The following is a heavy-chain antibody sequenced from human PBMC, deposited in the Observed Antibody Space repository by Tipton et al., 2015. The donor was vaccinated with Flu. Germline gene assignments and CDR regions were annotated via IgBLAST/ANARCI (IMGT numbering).Heavy chain of an antibody. CDR2: INWNGGST. CDR1: GFTFDDYG. D-gene: IGHD3-10*01. V-gene: IGHV3-20*01. CDR3: AVRSGSYYSLTSFDY. J-gene: IGHJ4*02. Sequence: SLRLSCAASGFTFDDYGTSWVRQAPGKGLEWVSGINWNGGSTGYADSVKGRFTISRDNAKNSLYLQMNSLRAEDTALYHCAVRSGSYYSLTSFDYWGQGTLVTVSS.